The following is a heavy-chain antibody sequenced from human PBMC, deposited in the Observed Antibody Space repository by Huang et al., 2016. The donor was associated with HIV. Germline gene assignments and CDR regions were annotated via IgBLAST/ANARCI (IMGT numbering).Heavy chain of an antibody. J-gene: IGHJ4*02. CDR3: ARVTTPTGGPVRGSIYPSAKDL. CDR1: GFSFRNYA. V-gene: IGHV3-30*16. D-gene: IGHD3-10*01. Sequence: QVQLVESGGGVAQPGGSLRLSCPASGFSFRNYAVDWVRQAPGKGLEWLSVISDYGNTQHYAASVKGRFTISRDNSKDTMYLQMISMRPEDTAVYYCARVTTPTGGPVRGSIYPSAKDLWGQGTLVTVSS. CDR2: ISDYGNTQ.